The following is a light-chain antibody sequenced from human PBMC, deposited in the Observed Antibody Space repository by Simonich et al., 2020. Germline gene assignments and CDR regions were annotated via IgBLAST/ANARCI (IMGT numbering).Light chain of an antibody. V-gene: IGLV9-49*01. CDR1: SGYSNYK. J-gene: IGLJ3*02. CDR3: GADHGSGSNFVKV. CDR2: VGTGGIVG. Sequence: QPVLTQPPSASASLGASVTLTCTLSSGYSNYKVDWYQQRPGKGPRFVMRVGTGGIVGAKGVGIPDRFSVLGSGLNRYLTIKNIQEEDESDYHCGADHGSGSNFVKVFGGGTKLTVL.